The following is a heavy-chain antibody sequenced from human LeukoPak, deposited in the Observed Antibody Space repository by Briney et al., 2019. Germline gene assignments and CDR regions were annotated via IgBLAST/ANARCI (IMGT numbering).Heavy chain of an antibody. CDR1: GGSISSYY. V-gene: IGHV4-59*08. D-gene: IGHD4-23*01. CDR3: ARHENGGNSVLDWFDP. J-gene: IGHJ5*02. CDR2: IFYSGST. Sequence: SETLSLTCTVSGGSISSYYWSWIRQPPGKGLEWIGYIFYSGSTNYNPSLKSRVTISVDTSKNQFSLKLSSVTAADTAMYYCARHENGGNSVLDWFDPWGQGTLVTVSS.